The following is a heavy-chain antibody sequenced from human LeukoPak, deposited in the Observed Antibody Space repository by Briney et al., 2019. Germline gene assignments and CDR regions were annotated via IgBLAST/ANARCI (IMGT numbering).Heavy chain of an antibody. CDR2: ISTSGDSL. CDR1: GFTFSSYE. Sequence: GGSLRLSCAASGFTFSSYEMKWVRQAPGMGLEWVSYISTSGDSLYYADSVKGRFTISRDNARNSLYLQMNSLRAEDTAIYYCARMAVAGQYNDYWGQGTLVTVSS. J-gene: IGHJ4*02. D-gene: IGHD6-19*01. CDR3: ARMAVAGQYNDY. V-gene: IGHV3-48*03.